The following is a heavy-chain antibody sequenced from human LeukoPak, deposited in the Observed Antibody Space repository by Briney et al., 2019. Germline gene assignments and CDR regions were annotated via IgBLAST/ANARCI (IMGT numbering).Heavy chain of an antibody. Sequence: ASVKVSCKASGYTFTGYYMHWVRQAPGQGLEWMGWINPNSGGTNYAQKFQGRVTMTRDTSISTAYMELSSLRSEDTAVYYCAGLNYYGSGSYYKRRNWFDPWGQGTLVTVSS. D-gene: IGHD3-10*01. CDR2: INPNSGGT. CDR1: GYTFTGYY. CDR3: AGLNYYGSGSYYKRRNWFDP. V-gene: IGHV1-2*02. J-gene: IGHJ5*02.